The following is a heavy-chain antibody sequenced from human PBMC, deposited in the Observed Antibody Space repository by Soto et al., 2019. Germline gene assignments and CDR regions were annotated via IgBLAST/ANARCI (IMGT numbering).Heavy chain of an antibody. Sequence: GASVKVSCKASGGTFSSYAISWVRQAPGQGLEWMGGIIPIFGTANYAQKSQGRVTITADESTSTAYMELSSLRSEDTAVYYCARGQRYSGLGPAPYGMDVWGQGTLVTVSS. V-gene: IGHV1-69*13. CDR1: GGTFSSYA. J-gene: IGHJ6*02. D-gene: IGHD3-9*01. CDR3: ARGQRYSGLGPAPYGMDV. CDR2: IIPIFGTA.